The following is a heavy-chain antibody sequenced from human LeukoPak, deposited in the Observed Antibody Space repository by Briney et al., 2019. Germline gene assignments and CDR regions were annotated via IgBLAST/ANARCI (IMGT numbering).Heavy chain of an antibody. V-gene: IGHV3-73*01. D-gene: IGHD2-15*01. J-gene: IGHJ6*03. CDR2: IRSKANSYAT. Sequence: GGSPRLSCAASGFTFSGSAMHWVRQASGKGLEWVGRIRSKANSYATAYAASVKGRFTISRDDSKNTAYLQMNSLKTEDTAVYYCTRRPGYCSGGSCTGDYYYYYYMDVWGKGTTVTVSS. CDR1: GFTFSGSA. CDR3: TRRPGYCSGGSCTGDYYYYYYMDV.